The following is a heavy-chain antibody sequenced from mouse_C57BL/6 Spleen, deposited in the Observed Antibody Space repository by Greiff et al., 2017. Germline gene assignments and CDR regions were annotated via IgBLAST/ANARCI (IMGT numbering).Heavy chain of an antibody. CDR3: ARIYYGNYNYFDY. CDR2: IWTGGGT. Sequence: VQLQQSGPGLVAPSQSLSITCTVSGFSLTSYAISWVRQPPGKGLEWLGVIWTGGGTNYNSALKSRLSISKDNSKSQVFLKMNSLQTDDTARYYCARIYYGNYNYFDYWGQGTTLTVSS. CDR1: GFSLTSYA. D-gene: IGHD2-1*01. V-gene: IGHV2-9-1*01. J-gene: IGHJ2*01.